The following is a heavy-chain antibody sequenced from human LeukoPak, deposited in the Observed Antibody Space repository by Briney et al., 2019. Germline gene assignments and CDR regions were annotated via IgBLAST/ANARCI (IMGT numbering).Heavy chain of an antibody. V-gene: IGHV4-39*07. J-gene: IGHJ4*02. D-gene: IGHD6-13*01. CDR3: ASEQQLASFDY. Sequence: SETLSLTCTVSGGSISSSSYYWGWIRQPPGKGLEWIGSIYHSGSTYYNPSLKSRVTISVDTSKNQFSLKLSSVTAADTAVYYCASEQQLASFDYWGQGTLVTVSS. CDR2: IYHSGST. CDR1: GGSISSSSYY.